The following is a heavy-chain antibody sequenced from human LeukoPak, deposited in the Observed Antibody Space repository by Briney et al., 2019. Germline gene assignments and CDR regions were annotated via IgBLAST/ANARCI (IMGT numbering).Heavy chain of an antibody. V-gene: IGHV3-53*01. J-gene: IGHJ6*04. CDR3: ARDRMVRGMDV. CDR2: IYSGGST. D-gene: IGHD3-10*01. Sequence: PGGSLRLSCAASGFTVSSNYMSWVRQAPGKGLEWVSVIYSGGSTYYADSAKGRFTISRDNSKNTLYLQMNSLRAEDTAVYYCARDRMVRGMDVWGKGTTVTISS. CDR1: GFTVSSNY.